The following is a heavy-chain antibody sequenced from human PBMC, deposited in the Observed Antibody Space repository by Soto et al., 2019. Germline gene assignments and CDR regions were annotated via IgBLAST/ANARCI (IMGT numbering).Heavy chain of an antibody. J-gene: IGHJ5*02. CDR1: GGSISSSSYY. CDR3: ASPKIAFYNWFDP. D-gene: IGHD3-3*02. Sequence: QLQLQESGPGLVKPSETLSLTCTVSGGSISSSSYYWGWIRQPPGKGLEWIGSIYYSGSTDYNPSLKSRVPISVDTSKNQFSLKLSSVTAADTAVYYCASPKIAFYNWFDPWGQGTLVTVSS. CDR2: IYYSGST. V-gene: IGHV4-39*01.